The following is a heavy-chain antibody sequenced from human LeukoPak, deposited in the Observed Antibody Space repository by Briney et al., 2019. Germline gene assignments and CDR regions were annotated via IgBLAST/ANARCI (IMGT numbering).Heavy chain of an antibody. J-gene: IGHJ4*02. CDR1: GYTFTSYS. CDR2: ISAYNGNT. Sequence: GASVKVSCKASGYTFTSYSISWVRQAPGQGLEWTGWISAYNGNTNYAQKLQGRVTMTTDTSTSTAYMELRSLRSDDAAVYYCARDRDTAMDFDYWGQGTLVTVSS. CDR3: ARDRDTAMDFDY. V-gene: IGHV1-18*01. D-gene: IGHD5-18*01.